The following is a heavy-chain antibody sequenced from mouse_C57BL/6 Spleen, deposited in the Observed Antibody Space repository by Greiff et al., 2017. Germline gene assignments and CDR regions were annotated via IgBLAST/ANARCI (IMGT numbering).Heavy chain of an antibody. Sequence: VQLKQSGAELARPGASVKLSCKASGYTFTSYGISWVKQRTGQGLEWIGEIYPRSGNTYYNEKFKGKATLTADKSSSTAYMELRSLTSEDSAVYFCARELRYAMDYWGQGTSVTVSS. CDR1: GYTFTSYG. D-gene: IGHD1-1*01. CDR3: ARELRYAMDY. V-gene: IGHV1-81*01. CDR2: IYPRSGNT. J-gene: IGHJ4*01.